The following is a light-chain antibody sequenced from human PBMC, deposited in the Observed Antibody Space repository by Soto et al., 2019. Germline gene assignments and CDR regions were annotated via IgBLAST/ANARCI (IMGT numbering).Light chain of an antibody. J-gene: IGKJ1*01. CDR3: QQYNNWPRT. Sequence: EIVMTQSPATLSVSPGERATLSCRASQSVSRNLAWYQQKPDQAPRLLIYGASTRATGIPARFSGSGSGTECTLTISSLQSEDFAVYYCQQYNNWPRTFGQGTKVEIK. CDR2: GAS. CDR1: QSVSRN. V-gene: IGKV3-15*01.